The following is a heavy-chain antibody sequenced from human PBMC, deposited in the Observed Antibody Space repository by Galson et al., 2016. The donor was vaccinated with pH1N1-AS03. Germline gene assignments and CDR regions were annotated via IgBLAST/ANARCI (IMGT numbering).Heavy chain of an antibody. Sequence: SLRLSCAASGFTLNNYAMNWIRQAPGKGLEWISHMRGDRNDIYYAESVKGRFTISRDNAKNSVYLQMDRLSAEDTALYYCGRDHFHAVDVWGQGTVVTVSS. CDR2: MRGDRNDI. V-gene: IGHV3-48*03. CDR1: GFTLNNYA. CDR3: GRDHFHAVDV. J-gene: IGHJ3*01.